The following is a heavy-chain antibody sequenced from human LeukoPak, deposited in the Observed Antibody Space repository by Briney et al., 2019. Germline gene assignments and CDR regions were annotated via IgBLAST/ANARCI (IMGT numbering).Heavy chain of an antibody. Sequence: PGGSLRLSCAASGFTFRTYTVNWVRQAPGKGLEWVSSISSSGHYIYYADSVKGRFTISRDNAKNSLYLQMNSLRAADTAVYYCARDEEVVSSSPSYWYFALWGRGTLVTVSS. D-gene: IGHD2-15*01. CDR3: ARDEEVVSSSPSYWYFAL. CDR1: GFTFRTYT. V-gene: IGHV3-21*01. CDR2: ISSSGHYI. J-gene: IGHJ2*01.